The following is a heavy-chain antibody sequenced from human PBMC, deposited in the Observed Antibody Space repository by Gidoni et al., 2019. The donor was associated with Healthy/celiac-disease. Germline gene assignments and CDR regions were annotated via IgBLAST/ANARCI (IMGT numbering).Heavy chain of an antibody. J-gene: IGHJ6*02. D-gene: IGHD2-2*02. V-gene: IGHV3-9*01. Sequence: EVQLVESGGGLVQPGRSLRLSCAASGFTFDDYAMHWVRQAPGKGLEWVSGISWKSGSIGYADSVKGRFTISRDNAKNSLYLQMNSLRAEDTALYYCAKDARYCSSTSCYRYYYGMDVWGQGTTVTVSS. CDR1: GFTFDDYA. CDR3: AKDARYCSSTSCYRYYYGMDV. CDR2: ISWKSGSI.